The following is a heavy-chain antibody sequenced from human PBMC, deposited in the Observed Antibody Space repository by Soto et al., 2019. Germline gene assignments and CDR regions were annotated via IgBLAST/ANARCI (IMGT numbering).Heavy chain of an antibody. CDR2: INHSGST. CDR3: ARDLEGSRLGGMDV. D-gene: IGHD6-19*01. J-gene: IGHJ6*02. Sequence: KPSETLSLTCAVYGGSFSGYYWSWIRQPPGKGLEWIGEINHSGSTNYNPSLKSRVTISVDTSKNQFSLKLSSVTAADTAVYYCARDLEGSRLGGMDVWGQGTTVTVSS. V-gene: IGHV4-34*01. CDR1: GGSFSGYY.